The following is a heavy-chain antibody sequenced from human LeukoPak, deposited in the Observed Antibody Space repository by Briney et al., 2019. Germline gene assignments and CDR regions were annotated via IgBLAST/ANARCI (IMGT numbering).Heavy chain of an antibody. Sequence: GASVKVSCKASGYTFTSYGISWVRQAPGQGLEWMGWISAYNGNTNYAQKLQGRVTMTTDTSTSTAYMELRSLRSDDTAVYYCARRVVGVAGSGYFDYWGQGTLVTVSS. CDR2: ISAYNGNT. CDR1: GYTFTSYG. V-gene: IGHV1-18*01. J-gene: IGHJ4*02. D-gene: IGHD6-19*01. CDR3: ARRVVGVAGSGYFDY.